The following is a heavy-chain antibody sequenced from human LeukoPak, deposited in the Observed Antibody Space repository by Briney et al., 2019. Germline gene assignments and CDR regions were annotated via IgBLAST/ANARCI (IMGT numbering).Heavy chain of an antibody. CDR1: AGSISSGGYY. CDR2: IYYSGST. J-gene: IGHJ4*02. CDR3: ASTSYGDYRYDY. V-gene: IGHV4-31*03. D-gene: IGHD4-17*01. Sequence: PSQTLSPTCTVSAGSISSGGYYWSWIRQHPGKGLEWIGYIYYSGSTYYNPSLKSRVTISVDTSKNQFSLKLSSVTAADTAVYYCASTSYGDYRYDYWGQGTLVTVSS.